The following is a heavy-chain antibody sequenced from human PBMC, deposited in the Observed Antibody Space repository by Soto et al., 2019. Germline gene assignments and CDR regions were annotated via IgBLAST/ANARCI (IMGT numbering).Heavy chain of an antibody. J-gene: IGHJ5*02. CDR3: ARVDDSSANWFDP. CDR1: GFTFSSYA. Sequence: GGSLRLSCAASGFTFSSYAMSWVRQAPGKGLEWVSGIDGSGRNTYYADSVKGRFTISRDNSKNTLSVQMNGLRVEDTAVYYCARVDDSSANWFDPWGQGTLVTVSS. CDR2: IDGSGRNT. D-gene: IGHD3-22*01. V-gene: IGHV3-23*01.